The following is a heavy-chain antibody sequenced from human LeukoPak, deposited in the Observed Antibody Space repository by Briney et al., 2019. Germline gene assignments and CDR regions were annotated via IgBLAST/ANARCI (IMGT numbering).Heavy chain of an antibody. D-gene: IGHD6-19*01. J-gene: IGHJ4*02. CDR2: ISSGGRTI. CDR1: QFTFSSYE. V-gene: IGHV3-48*03. Sequence: GGSLRLSCEASQFTFSSYEMNWVRQAPGKGLEWVSYISSGGRTIYYADSVKGRFSISRDNAKSSLYLQMNSLRVEDTAVYYCALLAVASDFDYWGQGALVTVSS. CDR3: ALLAVASDFDY.